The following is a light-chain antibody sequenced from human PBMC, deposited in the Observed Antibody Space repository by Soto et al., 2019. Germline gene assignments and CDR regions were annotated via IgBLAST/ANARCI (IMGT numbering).Light chain of an antibody. Sequence: QSVLTHPASVSGSPGQSITISCTGTSSDVGNYDYVSWYQQHPGKVPKLMIYDVSNRPSGVSNRFSGSKSGNTASLTISGLQAEDEADYYCISFTTRATYVFGTGTQLTVL. V-gene: IGLV2-14*01. CDR1: SSDVGNYDY. CDR3: ISFTTRATYV. CDR2: DVS. J-gene: IGLJ1*01.